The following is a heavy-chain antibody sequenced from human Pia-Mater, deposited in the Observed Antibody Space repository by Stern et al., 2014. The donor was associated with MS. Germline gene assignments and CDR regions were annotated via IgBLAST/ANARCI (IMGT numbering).Heavy chain of an antibody. V-gene: IGHV1-69*01. CDR1: GDSFSTIE. CDR3: VRDQGGIAAS. J-gene: IGHJ4*02. CDR2: IRPLFGTT. Sequence: QVQLVQSGAEVKKPGSSMKVSCQASGDSFSTIEISWVRQAPGQGLEWLGGIRPLFGTTNYAQKVQGRVTIIADVSTSTVNMELVSLRLEDTAVYYCVRDQGGIAASWGQGTLVTVSS. D-gene: IGHD6-13*01.